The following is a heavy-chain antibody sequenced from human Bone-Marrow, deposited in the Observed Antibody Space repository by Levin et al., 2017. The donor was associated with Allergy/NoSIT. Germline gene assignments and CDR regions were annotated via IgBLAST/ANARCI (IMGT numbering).Heavy chain of an antibody. D-gene: IGHD2-21*02. J-gene: IGHJ4*02. CDR1: GFTFDNYA. CDR3: AKDSSLIVVVTGFFKD. V-gene: IGHV3-23*01. Sequence: GESLKISCAASGFTFDNYAMTWVRQAPGKGLEWVSSISGISGTTSYADSVKGRFTISRDNSKNILYPQMNSLRADDTAVYYCAKDSSLIVVVTGFFKDWGLGTPVTVSS. CDR2: ISGISGTT.